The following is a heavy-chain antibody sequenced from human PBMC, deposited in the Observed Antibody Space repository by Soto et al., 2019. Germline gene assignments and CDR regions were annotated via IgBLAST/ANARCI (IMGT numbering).Heavy chain of an antibody. V-gene: IGHV4-30-4*01. Sequence: QVQLQESGPGLVKPSQTLSLTCTVSGGSISSGDYYWSWIRQPPGKGLEWIGSIYYSGSTYYNPSLKRRFTISVDTSKNQFSLKLNSVTAADTAVYYCASRHSSPYFDYWGQGTLVTVSS. CDR1: GGSISSGDYY. J-gene: IGHJ4*02. CDR2: IYYSGST. D-gene: IGHD6-13*01. CDR3: ASRHSSPYFDY.